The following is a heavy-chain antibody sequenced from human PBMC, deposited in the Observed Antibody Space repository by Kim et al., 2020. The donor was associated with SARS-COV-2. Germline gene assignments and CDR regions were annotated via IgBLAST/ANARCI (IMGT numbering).Heavy chain of an antibody. CDR2: INGGNGNT. J-gene: IGHJ5*02. CDR3: AREGSGSYNWFDP. CDR1: GYTFDTFS. Sequence: ASVKVSCKASGYTFDTFSLYWVRQTPGQRFEWMGCINGGNGNTRYSQTFQGRVTITRDRAATTAYMELSSLTSKDTAVYYCAREGSGSYNWFDPWGQGTLVTVSS. D-gene: IGHD3-10*01. V-gene: IGHV1-3*01.